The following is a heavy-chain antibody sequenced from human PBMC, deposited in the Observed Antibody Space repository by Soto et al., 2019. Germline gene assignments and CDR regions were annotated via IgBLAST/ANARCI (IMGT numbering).Heavy chain of an antibody. J-gene: IGHJ5*02. Sequence: VKVSCKASGYTFTSYGIHWVRQAPGQRLEWMGWINAANGDTKYSPKFQGRVTITRDTSASTAYMELSSLRSEDTAVYYCVRRHVSATGIDWFDPWGQGTLVTVSS. CDR2: INAANGDT. CDR3: VRRHVSATGIDWFDP. CDR1: GYTFTSYG. V-gene: IGHV1-3*01. D-gene: IGHD6-13*01.